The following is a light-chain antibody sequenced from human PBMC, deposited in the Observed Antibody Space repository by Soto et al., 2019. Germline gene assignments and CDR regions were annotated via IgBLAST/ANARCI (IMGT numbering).Light chain of an antibody. CDR3: KQYGRSLT. V-gene: IGKV3-20*01. CDR1: QSVSSSY. Sequence: EIVLTQSPGTLSLSPGERATLSCRASQSVSSSYLAWYQQKPGQAPRLLIYGASSRATGIPDRFSGSESGTDFSATYSCVETEDYAVYYCKQYGRSLTFGGGTKVEIK. J-gene: IGKJ4*01. CDR2: GAS.